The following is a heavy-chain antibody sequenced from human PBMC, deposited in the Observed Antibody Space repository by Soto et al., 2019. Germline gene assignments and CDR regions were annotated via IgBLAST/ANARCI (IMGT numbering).Heavy chain of an antibody. CDR2: ISAYNGNT. Sequence: SVKVSCKTSGGTFRSYAISWVRQAPGQGLECMGWISAYNGNTNYAQKLQGRVTMTTDTSTSTAYMELRSLRSYDTAVYYCAREAYYYDSSGYVKDAFDIWGQGTMVTVSS. D-gene: IGHD3-22*01. V-gene: IGHV1-18*01. J-gene: IGHJ3*02. CDR3: AREAYYYDSSGYVKDAFDI. CDR1: GGTFRSYA.